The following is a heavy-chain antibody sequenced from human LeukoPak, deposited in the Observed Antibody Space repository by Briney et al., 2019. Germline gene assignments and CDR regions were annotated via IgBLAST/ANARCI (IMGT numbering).Heavy chain of an antibody. V-gene: IGHV3-23*01. CDR1: GFTFSSYW. CDR2: ISGSGGST. Sequence: HPGGSLRPSCAASGFTFSSYWMSWVRQAPGKGLEWVSAISGSGGSTYYADSVKGRFTISRDNSKNTLYLQMNSLRAEDTAVYYCAKDRVAAAGIDYWGQGTLVTVSS. J-gene: IGHJ4*02. CDR3: AKDRVAAAGIDY. D-gene: IGHD6-13*01.